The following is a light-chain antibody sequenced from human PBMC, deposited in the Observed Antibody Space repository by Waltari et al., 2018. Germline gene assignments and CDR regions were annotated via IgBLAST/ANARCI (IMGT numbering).Light chain of an antibody. Sequence: QSALTQPASVSGSPGQSITISCTGTNNDVGGYNYVSWYQQHPGKAPKRMIYDVTNRPSGVATRFSGSKSGNTASLTISGLQAEDEADYYCSSYTSNSDPYVFGTGTKVTVL. J-gene: IGLJ1*01. CDR3: SSYTSNSDPYV. CDR1: NNDVGGYNY. CDR2: DVT. V-gene: IGLV2-14*03.